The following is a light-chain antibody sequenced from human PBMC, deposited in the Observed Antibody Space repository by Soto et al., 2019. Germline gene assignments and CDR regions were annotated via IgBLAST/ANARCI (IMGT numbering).Light chain of an antibody. V-gene: IGKV1-5*03. CDR1: KSISSW. CDR3: QQYNSYPEA. Sequence: DIQMTQSPSTLSASVGDRVTITCRASKSISSWLAWYQQKPGKAPKLLIYKAYSLESGVPSRFSGSGSGTEFTLTISSLEPDDFATYYCQQYNSYPEAFGQGTKVEIK. CDR2: KAY. J-gene: IGKJ1*01.